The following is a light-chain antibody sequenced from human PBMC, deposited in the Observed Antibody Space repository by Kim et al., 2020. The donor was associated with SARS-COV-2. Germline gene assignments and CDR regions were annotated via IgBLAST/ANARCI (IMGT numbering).Light chain of an antibody. CDR1: QSISSY. V-gene: IGKV1-39*01. Sequence: ASVGDRVTITCRASQSISSYLNWYQQKPRKAPKLLIYAASSLQSGVPSRFSGSGSGTDFTLTISSLQPEDFATYYCQQSYSTPPSFGQGTKLEI. J-gene: IGKJ2*03. CDR3: QQSYSTPPS. CDR2: AAS.